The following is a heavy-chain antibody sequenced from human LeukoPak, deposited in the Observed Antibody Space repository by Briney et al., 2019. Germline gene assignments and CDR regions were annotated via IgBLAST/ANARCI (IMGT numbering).Heavy chain of an antibody. CDR3: ARSRIQLWIDF. CDR2: INPSGGST. V-gene: IGHV1-46*01. Sequence: ASVKVSCKASGYTFTNYYMHWVRQAPGQGLEWLGIINPSGGSTTYAQKFQGRITMTRDTSTSTVYMELRSLRSEDTAVYYCARSRIQLWIDFLGQGTLVTVSS. D-gene: IGHD5-18*01. J-gene: IGHJ5*01. CDR1: GYTFTNYY.